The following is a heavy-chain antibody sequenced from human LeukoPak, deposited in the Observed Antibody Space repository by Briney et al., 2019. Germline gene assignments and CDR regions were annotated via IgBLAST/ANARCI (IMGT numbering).Heavy chain of an antibody. CDR2: IFPGDSDT. CDR1: GYSFANYW. V-gene: IGHV5-51*01. CDR3: ARSVVVVITERIYDAFDI. J-gene: IGHJ3*02. Sequence: GESLKISCKTFGYSFANYWIGWVRQMPGKGLEWMGIIFPGDSDTRYSPSFQGQVTISADKSISTAYLQWSSLKASDTAMYYCARSVVVVITERIYDAFDIWGQGTMVTVSS. D-gene: IGHD3-22*01.